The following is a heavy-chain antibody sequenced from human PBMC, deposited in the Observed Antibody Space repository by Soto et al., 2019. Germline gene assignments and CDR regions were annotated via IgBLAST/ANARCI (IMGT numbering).Heavy chain of an antibody. V-gene: IGHV3-21*01. CDR3: AKAPEYYYDSSGYYPFDY. D-gene: IGHD3-22*01. J-gene: IGHJ4*02. Sequence: GGSLRLSCAASGFTLSSYSMNWVRQAPGKGLEWVSSISSSSSYIYYADSVKGRFTISRDNAKNSLYLQMNSLRAEDTAVYYCAKAPEYYYDSSGYYPFDYWGQ. CDR2: ISSSSSYI. CDR1: GFTLSSYS.